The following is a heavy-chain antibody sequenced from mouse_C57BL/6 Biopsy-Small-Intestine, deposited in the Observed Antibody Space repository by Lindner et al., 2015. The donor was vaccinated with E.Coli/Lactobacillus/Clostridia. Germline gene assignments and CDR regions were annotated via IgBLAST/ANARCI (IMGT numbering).Heavy chain of an antibody. CDR1: GFNIKDYY. D-gene: IGHD2-12*01. CDR3: ARGYSYWYFDV. CDR2: IDPEDGET. V-gene: IGHV14-2*01. Sequence: VQLQESGAELVKPGASVKLSCTASGFNIKDYYMHWVKQRTEQGLEWVGRIDPEDGETKYALKFQGKATITADTSSNTAYLQLSSLTSEDTAVYYCARGYSYWYFDVWGTGTTVTVSS. J-gene: IGHJ1*03.